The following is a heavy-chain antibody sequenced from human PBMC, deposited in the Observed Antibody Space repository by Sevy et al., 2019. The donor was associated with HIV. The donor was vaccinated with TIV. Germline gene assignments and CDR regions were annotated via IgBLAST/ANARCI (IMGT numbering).Heavy chain of an antibody. CDR2: ISAYNGNT. D-gene: IGHD1-26*01. J-gene: IGHJ4*02. CDR1: GYTFTSYG. V-gene: IGHV1-18*01. Sequence: ASVKVSCKASGYTFTSYGISWVRQALGQGLEWMGWISAYNGNTNYAQKLQGRVTMTTDTSTSTAYMELRSLRSDDTAVYYCARDRVGATSFDYWGQGTLVTVSS. CDR3: ARDRVGATSFDY.